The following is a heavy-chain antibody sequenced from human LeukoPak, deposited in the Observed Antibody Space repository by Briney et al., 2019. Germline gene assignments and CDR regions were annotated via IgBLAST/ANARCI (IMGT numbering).Heavy chain of an antibody. CDR1: GFAPSKDW. J-gene: IGHJ4*02. D-gene: IGHD6-19*01. Sequence: GGSLRLSCVASGFAPSKDWMHWVRQVPGEGLEWVSRISTDGRTTGYADSVKGRFTISRDNAKNTLLLEMNNLKVEDTAVYYCASFGQQWLESYWGLGTLVTVSS. V-gene: IGHV3-74*01. CDR3: ASFGQQWLESY. CDR2: ISTDGRTT.